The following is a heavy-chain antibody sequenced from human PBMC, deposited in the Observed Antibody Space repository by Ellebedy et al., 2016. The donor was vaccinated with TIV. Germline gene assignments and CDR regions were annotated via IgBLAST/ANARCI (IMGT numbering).Heavy chain of an antibody. CDR3: AGRAYNWNDGSLFDY. V-gene: IGHV3-7*03. D-gene: IGHD1-1*01. CDR1: GFTFSSYW. J-gene: IGHJ4*02. CDR2: IKHDESEK. Sequence: GESLKISCAASGFTFSSYWMSWVRQVPGKGLEWVANIKHDESEKYYVDSVKGRFTISRDNAKNSLYLQMNSLRAEDTAVYYCAGRAYNWNDGSLFDYWGQGTLVTVSS.